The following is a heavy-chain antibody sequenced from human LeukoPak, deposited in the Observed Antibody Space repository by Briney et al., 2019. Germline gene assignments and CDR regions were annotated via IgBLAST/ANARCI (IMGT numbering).Heavy chain of an antibody. CDR1: GGTFISYA. V-gene: IGHV1-69*10. D-gene: IGHD5-18*01. CDR3: ARWASTGYSYGHFDY. Sequence: SVKVSCKASGGTFISYAIRWLRQAPGQGLEWMGRIIPIFGIANYAQKFQGRVTITADKSTSTAYMELSSLRSEHTSVYDCARWASTGYSYGHFDYWGQGALVTVSS. J-gene: IGHJ4*02. CDR2: IIPIFGIA.